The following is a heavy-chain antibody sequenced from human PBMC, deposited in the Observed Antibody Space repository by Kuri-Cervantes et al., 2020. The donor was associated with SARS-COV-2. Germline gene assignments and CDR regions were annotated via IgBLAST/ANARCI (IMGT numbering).Heavy chain of an antibody. CDR2: INHSGST. V-gene: IGHV4-34*01. Sequence: ESLKISCAVYGGSFSGHYWSWIRQPPGKGLEWIGEINHSGSTNYNPSLKSRVTISVDTSKNQFSLKLSSVTVADTAVYYCARGSNAPYYYYYYMDVWGKGTTVTVSS. CDR3: ARGSNAPYYYYYYMDV. CDR1: GGSFSGHY. J-gene: IGHJ6*03.